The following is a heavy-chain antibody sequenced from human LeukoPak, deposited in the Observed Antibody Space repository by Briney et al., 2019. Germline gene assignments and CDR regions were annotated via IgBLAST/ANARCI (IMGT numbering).Heavy chain of an antibody. Sequence: GGSLRLSCAASGFTFSSYWMSWVCQAPGKGLEWVANIKQDGSEKYYVDSVKGRFTISRDNAKNSLYLQMNSLRAEDTAVYYCARETDQGYSSGWYYWGQGTLVTVSS. J-gene: IGHJ4*02. CDR3: ARETDQGYSSGWYY. V-gene: IGHV3-7*01. D-gene: IGHD6-19*01. CDR1: GFTFSSYW. CDR2: IKQDGSEK.